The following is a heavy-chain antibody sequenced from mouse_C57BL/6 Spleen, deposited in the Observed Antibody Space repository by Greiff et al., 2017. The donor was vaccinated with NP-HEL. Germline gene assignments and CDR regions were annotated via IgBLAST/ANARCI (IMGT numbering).Heavy chain of an antibody. J-gene: IGHJ3*01. Sequence: DVKLVESGPGLVKPSQSLSLTCSVTGYSITSGYYWNWIRQFPGNKLEWMGYISYDGSNNYNPSLKNRISITRDTSKNQFFLKLNSVTTEDTATYYCARDKTYYSNSWFAYWGQGTLVTVSA. V-gene: IGHV3-6*01. CDR2: ISYDGSN. D-gene: IGHD2-5*01. CDR1: GYSITSGYY. CDR3: ARDKTYYSNSWFAY.